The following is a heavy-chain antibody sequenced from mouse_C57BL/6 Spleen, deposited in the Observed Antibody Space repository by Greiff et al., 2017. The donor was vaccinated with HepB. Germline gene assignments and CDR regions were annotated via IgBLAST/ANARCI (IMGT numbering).Heavy chain of an antibody. Sequence: EVKLEESGGGLVKPGGSLKLSCAASGFTFSDYGMHWVRQAPEKGLEWVAYISSGSSTIYYADTVKGRFTISRDNAKNTLFLQMTSLRSEDTAMYYCARWDYGSSLYYAMDYWGQGTSVTVSS. D-gene: IGHD1-1*01. CDR1: GFTFSDYG. J-gene: IGHJ4*01. CDR3: ARWDYGSSLYYAMDY. CDR2: ISSGSSTI. V-gene: IGHV5-17*01.